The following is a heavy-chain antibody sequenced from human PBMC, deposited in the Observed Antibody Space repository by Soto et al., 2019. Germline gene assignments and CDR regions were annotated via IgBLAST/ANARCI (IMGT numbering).Heavy chain of an antibody. Sequence: SVKVSCKASGGTFSSYAISWVRQAPGQGLEWMGGIIPIFGTANYAQKFQGRVTITADKSTSTAYRELSSLRSEDTAVYYCARDRGVATLFDYWGQGTLVTVSS. CDR1: GGTFSSYA. V-gene: IGHV1-69*06. CDR2: IIPIFGTA. CDR3: ARDRGVATLFDY. D-gene: IGHD5-12*01. J-gene: IGHJ4*02.